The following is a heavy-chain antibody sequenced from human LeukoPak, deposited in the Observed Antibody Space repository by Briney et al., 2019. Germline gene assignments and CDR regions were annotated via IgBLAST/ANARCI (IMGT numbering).Heavy chain of an antibody. Sequence: PSETLSLTCTVSGDSIRSYYWSWIRQPPGKGLEWIGYFYYSGSTNYNPSLNSRVTISVDTSKIQFSLKLSSVTAADTAVYYCARHQYGDYEPLKIDYWGQGTLVTVSS. CDR2: FYYSGST. CDR3: ARHQYGDYEPLKIDY. CDR1: GDSIRSYY. D-gene: IGHD4-17*01. V-gene: IGHV4-59*08. J-gene: IGHJ4*02.